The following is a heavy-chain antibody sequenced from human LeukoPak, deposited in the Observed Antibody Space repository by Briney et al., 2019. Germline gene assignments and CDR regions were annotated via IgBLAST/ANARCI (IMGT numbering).Heavy chain of an antibody. CDR2: IYYSGST. CDR3: ASNDARGDFDYFDY. V-gene: IGHV4-59*01. D-gene: IGHD1-1*01. J-gene: IGHJ4*02. CDR1: GGSISSYY. Sequence: PSETLSLTCTVSGGSISSYYWSWIRQPPGKGLEWIGYIYYSGSTNYNPSLKSRVTISVDTSKNQFSLKLSSVTAADTAVYYCASNDARGDFDYFDYWGQGTLVTVSS.